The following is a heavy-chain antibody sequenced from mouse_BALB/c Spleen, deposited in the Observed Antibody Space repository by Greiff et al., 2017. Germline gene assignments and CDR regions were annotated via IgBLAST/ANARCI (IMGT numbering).Heavy chain of an antibody. V-gene: IGHV1-15*01. CDR2: IDPETGGT. D-gene: IGHD3-3*01. Sequence: VKLQESGAELVRPGASVTLSCKASGYTFTDYEMHWVKQTPVHGLEWIGAIDPETGGTAYNQKFKGKATLTADRSSSTAYMELRSLTSEDSAVYYCTRGGGWVFAYWGQGTLVTVSA. CDR1: GYTFTDYE. J-gene: IGHJ3*01. CDR3: TRGGGWVFAY.